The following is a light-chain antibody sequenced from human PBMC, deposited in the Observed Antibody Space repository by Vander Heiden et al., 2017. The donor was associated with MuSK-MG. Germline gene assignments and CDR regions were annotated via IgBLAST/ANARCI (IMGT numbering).Light chain of an antibody. Sequence: DIQMTQSPPSLSASAGDRVTITCRASQSINNFLNWYQQQPGKAPKVLIHTASRLESGVPPRFSGSGSGTEYTLTISSLQPEDFATYYCQQTFSTGRTFGQGTKIEVK. CDR2: TAS. J-gene: IGKJ1*01. V-gene: IGKV1-39*01. CDR1: QSINNF. CDR3: QQTFSTGRT.